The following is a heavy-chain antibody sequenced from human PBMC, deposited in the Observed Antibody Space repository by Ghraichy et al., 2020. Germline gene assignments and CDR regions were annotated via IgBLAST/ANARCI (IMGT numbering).Heavy chain of an antibody. D-gene: IGHD2-2*01. J-gene: IGHJ3*02. CDR3: ARGIQLLMEDAFDI. CDR1: GFTFSSYG. Sequence: GGSLRLSCAASGFTFSSYGMHWVRQAPGKGLEWVAVIWYDGSNKYYADSVKGRFTISRDNSKNTLYLQMNSLRAEDTAVYYCARGIQLLMEDAFDIWGQGTMVTVSS. CDR2: IWYDGSNK. V-gene: IGHV3-33*01.